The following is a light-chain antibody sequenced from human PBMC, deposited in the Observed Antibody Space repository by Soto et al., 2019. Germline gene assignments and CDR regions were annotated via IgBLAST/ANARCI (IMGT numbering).Light chain of an antibody. Sequence: QSALTQPASVSGFPGQSITISCTGTSSDVGGYKYVSWYQQHPGKAPQLMLFEVSNRPSGVSARFSGSKSGNTASLTISGLQAEDEADYYCSSFTSTSTDVFGTGTKLTVL. CDR1: SSDVGGYKY. CDR2: EVS. J-gene: IGLJ1*01. CDR3: SSFTSTSTDV. V-gene: IGLV2-14*01.